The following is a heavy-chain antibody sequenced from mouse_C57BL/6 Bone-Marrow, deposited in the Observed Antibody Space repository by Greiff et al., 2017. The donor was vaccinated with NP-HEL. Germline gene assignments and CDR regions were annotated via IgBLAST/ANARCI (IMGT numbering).Heavy chain of an antibody. CDR2: IYPRSGNT. CDR3: ARKHYYGSSYRYFDV. V-gene: IGHV1-81*01. J-gene: IGHJ1*03. Sequence: LVESGAELARPGASVKLSCKASGYTFTSYGISWVKQRTGQGLEWIGEIYPRSGNTYYNEKFKGKATLTADKSSSTAYMELRSLTSEDSAVYFCARKHYYGSSYRYFDVWGTGTTVTVSS. CDR1: GYTFTSYG. D-gene: IGHD1-1*01.